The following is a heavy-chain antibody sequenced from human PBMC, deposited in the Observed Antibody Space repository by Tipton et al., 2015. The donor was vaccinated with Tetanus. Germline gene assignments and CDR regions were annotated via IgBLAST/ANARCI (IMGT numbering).Heavy chain of an antibody. CDR3: ARPHYQYWYFDL. J-gene: IGHJ2*01. D-gene: IGHD2-2*01. CDR1: GGSISGYY. V-gene: IGHV4-59*08. CDR2: IYYSGST. Sequence: GLVKPSETLSLTCTVSGGSISGYYWSWIRRPPGKGLEWIGYIYYSGSTNYNPSLKSRVTISVDTSKNQFSLKLSSVTAADTAVYYCARPHYQYWYFDLWGRGTLVTVSS.